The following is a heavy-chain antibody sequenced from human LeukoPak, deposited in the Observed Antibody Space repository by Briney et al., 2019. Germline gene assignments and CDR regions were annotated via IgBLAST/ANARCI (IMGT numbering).Heavy chain of an antibody. D-gene: IGHD5-24*01. V-gene: IGHV4-59*12. CDR1: GGSISSYY. Sequence: SETLSLTCTVSGGSISSYYWSWIRQPPGKGLEWIGYMHYSGSTNYNPSLKSRVTISVDTSKNQFSLKLSSVTAADTAVYYCANKRWLQMRPKFDYWGQGTLVTVSS. CDR3: ANKRWLQMRPKFDY. J-gene: IGHJ4*02. CDR2: MHYSGST.